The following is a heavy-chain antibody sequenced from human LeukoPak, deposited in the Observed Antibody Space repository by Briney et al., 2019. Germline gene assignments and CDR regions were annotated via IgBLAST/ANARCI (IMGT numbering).Heavy chain of an antibody. V-gene: IGHV7-4-1*02. CDR1: GYTFTSYA. CDR2: INTNTGNP. Sequence: ASVTVSCKASGYTFTSYAMDWVRQAPGQGLEWMGWINTNTGNPTYAQGFTGRFVFSLDTSVSTAYLQISSLKAEDTAVYYCARVRNQMANWGDKEAFDIWGQGTMVTVSS. CDR3: ARVRNQMANWGDKEAFDI. D-gene: IGHD1-14*01. J-gene: IGHJ3*02.